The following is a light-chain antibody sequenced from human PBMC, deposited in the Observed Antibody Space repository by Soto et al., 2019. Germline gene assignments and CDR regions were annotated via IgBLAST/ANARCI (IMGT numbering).Light chain of an antibody. J-gene: IGKJ1*01. CDR3: QHYGSPPQT. V-gene: IGKV3D-20*01. CDR2: DAS. CDR1: QTVTSGTF. Sequence: EIVLTQSPATLSLSPGERATLSCGASQTVTSGTFLAWYQQKPGLAPRLLIYDASSRATGIPDRFSGSGSGTDFTLTISRLEPEDFAVYYCQHYGSPPQTFGQGTKVDI.